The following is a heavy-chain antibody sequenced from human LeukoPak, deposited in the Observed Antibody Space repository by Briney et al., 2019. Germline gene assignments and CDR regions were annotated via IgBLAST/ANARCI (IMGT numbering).Heavy chain of an antibody. D-gene: IGHD4-17*01. CDR1: GSSISSSNW. V-gene: IGHV4-4*02. J-gene: IGHJ6*03. CDR2: IYHSGSN. Sequence: PSETLSLTCAVSGSSISSSNWWSWVRQPPGKGLEWIGEIYHSGSNNYNPSLKSRVTIPVDKSKTQFSLKLSSVTAADTAVYYCARVGRGRRWTTVTTREKGYYYYYMDVWGKGTTVTISS. CDR3: ARVGRGRRWTTVTTREKGYYYYYMDV.